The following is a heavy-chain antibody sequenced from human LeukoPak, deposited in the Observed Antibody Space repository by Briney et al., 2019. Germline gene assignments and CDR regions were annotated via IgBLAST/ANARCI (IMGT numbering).Heavy chain of an antibody. CDR1: GVTFSDYY. D-gene: IGHD2-2*01. J-gene: IGHJ4*02. V-gene: IGHV3-11*01. Sequence: PGGSLRLSCAASGVTFSDYYMIRIRQAPGKGLEWVSYISSSGSTIYYADSVKGRFTISRDNSKNTLYLQMNSLRAEDTAVYYCAKDDDQLPEGWGQGTLVTVSS. CDR3: AKDDDQLPEG. CDR2: ISSSGSTI.